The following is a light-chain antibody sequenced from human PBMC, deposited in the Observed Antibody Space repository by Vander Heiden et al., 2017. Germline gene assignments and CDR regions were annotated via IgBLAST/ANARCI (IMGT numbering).Light chain of an antibody. CDR2: RGS. CDR3: MQGSHWPLT. V-gene: IGKV2-30*01. J-gene: IGKJ4*02. CDR1: QSLVNSDGNTY. Sequence: DVVMTQSPLSLPVTLGQAAAISCRSSQSLVNSDGNTYLSWFQQRPGQSPRRLIDRGSNRDAGVPDRISGSGAGTDFTLKISRVEAEDVGVYFCMQGSHWPLTFGGGTRVEIK.